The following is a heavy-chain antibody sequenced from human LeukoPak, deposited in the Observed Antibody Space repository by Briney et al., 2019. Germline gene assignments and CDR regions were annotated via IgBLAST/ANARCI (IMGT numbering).Heavy chain of an antibody. D-gene: IGHD3-22*01. CDR1: GFIFSSYW. Sequence: GSLRLSCEASGFIFSSYWMSWVRQPPGKGLEWIGEINHSGSTNYNPSLKSRVTISVDTSKNQFSLKLSSVTAADTAVYYCARGRGYSYGYQYYYDSSGYFVFDYWGQGTLVTVSS. CDR3: ARGRGYSYGYQYYYDSSGYFVFDY. J-gene: IGHJ4*02. CDR2: INHSGST. V-gene: IGHV4-34*01.